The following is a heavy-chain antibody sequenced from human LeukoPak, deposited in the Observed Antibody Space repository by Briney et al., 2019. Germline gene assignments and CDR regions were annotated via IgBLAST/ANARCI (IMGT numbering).Heavy chain of an antibody. J-gene: IGHJ4*02. CDR2: INPNRGGT. CDR3: ASGYRFRN. V-gene: IGHV1-2*02. Sequence: ASVKVSCKASGYPFTDYYMHWVRQAPGQGLEWMGWINPNRGGTDYAQKFQGRVTMTRDTSISAAYMELSRLRYDDTAVYYCASGYRFRNWGQGTLVTVSS. CDR1: GYPFTDYY. D-gene: IGHD5-18*01.